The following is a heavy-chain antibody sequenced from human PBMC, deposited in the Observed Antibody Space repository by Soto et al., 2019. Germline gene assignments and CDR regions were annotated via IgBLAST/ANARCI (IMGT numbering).Heavy chain of an antibody. J-gene: IGHJ4*02. CDR3: ARRGTYYFDY. D-gene: IGHD2-15*01. V-gene: IGHV4-31*11. CDR2: VHSSGGA. CDR1: CGSINGFIYY. Sequence: SETLSLTAALSCGSINGFIYYCSWVRQHPEKGLEWIGYVHSSGGAYYNPSLKSRVTISIDTSANLFSLNLASVTAADTAVYYCARRGTYYFDYWGQGILVTVS.